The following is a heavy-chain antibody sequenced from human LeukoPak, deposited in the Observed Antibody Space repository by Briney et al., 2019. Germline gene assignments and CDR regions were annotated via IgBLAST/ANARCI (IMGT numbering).Heavy chain of an antibody. CDR1: EFDFSSHA. CDR3: ANEIRPNDY. J-gene: IGHJ4*02. CDR2: ISISGSKT. Sequence: GGSLRLSCAASEFDFSSHAMAWVRQAPGKGLEWVSAISISGSKTYYADSVKGRFTISRDNSKNTLYLQMNSLRAEDTAVYYCANEIRPNDYWGQGTQVTVSS. V-gene: IGHV3-23*01. D-gene: IGHD4-17*01.